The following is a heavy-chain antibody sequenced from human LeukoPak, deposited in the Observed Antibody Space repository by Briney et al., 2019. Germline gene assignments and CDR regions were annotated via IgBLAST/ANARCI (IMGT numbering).Heavy chain of an antibody. CDR3: ARGEVAGPFDY. Sequence: SETLSLTCTVSGGSISSYYWSWIRQPAGKGLEWIGRTYTSGSTNYNPSLKSRVTISVDKSKNQFSLKLSSVTAADTAVYYCARGEVAGPFDYWGQGTLVTVSS. CDR1: GGSISSYY. D-gene: IGHD6-19*01. V-gene: IGHV4-4*07. J-gene: IGHJ4*02. CDR2: TYTSGST.